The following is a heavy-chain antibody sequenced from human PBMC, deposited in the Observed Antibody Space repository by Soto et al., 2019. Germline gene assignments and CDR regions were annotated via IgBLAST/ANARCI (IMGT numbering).Heavy chain of an antibody. D-gene: IGHD6-19*01. V-gene: IGHV4-4*07. CDR3: ARDYTETVSGPTPSYFDY. CDR2: IYTSGDT. CDR1: GDSISTFY. Sequence: QVQLQESGPGLVKPSETLSLTCTVSGDSISTFYWSWIRQPAGKGLEWIGRIYTSGDTNYNPSLKSRVTMSLDTSKNQFSLKLRSVTAADTAVYYCARDYTETVSGPTPSYFDYWGQGTLVTVSS. J-gene: IGHJ4*02.